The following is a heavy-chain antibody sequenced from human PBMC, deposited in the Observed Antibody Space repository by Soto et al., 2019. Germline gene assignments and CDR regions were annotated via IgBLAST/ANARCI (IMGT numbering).Heavy chain of an antibody. CDR1: GYTFTSSA. D-gene: IGHD1-26*01. CDR3: AGVNSGSYYIFDY. Sequence: QVQLVQSGAEVKKPGASVKVSCKASGYTFTSSAMHWVRQAPGQRLEWMGWIKAGNGNTKYSHKFQGRVTITRDTSASTAYMELSSLRSEDTAIYYCAGVNSGSYYIFDYWGQGTLVTVSS. CDR2: IKAGNGNT. V-gene: IGHV1-3*01. J-gene: IGHJ4*02.